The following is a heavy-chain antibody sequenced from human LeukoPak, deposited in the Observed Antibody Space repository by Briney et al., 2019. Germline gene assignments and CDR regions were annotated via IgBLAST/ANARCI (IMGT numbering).Heavy chain of an antibody. CDR2: ISHSGST. V-gene: IGHV4-59*01. CDR3: ARDRGDFWKTYGTYYSCGMDV. D-gene: IGHD3-3*01. J-gene: IGHJ6*02. Sequence: SETLSLTCTVSGGSISSYYWIWIRQPPGKGLEWMGYISHSGSTNYNPSLQSRVTMSIDTSQNQFSLNLGSVTAADTAIYYCARDRGDFWKTYGTYYSCGMDVWGQGTTVTVSS. CDR1: GGSISSYY.